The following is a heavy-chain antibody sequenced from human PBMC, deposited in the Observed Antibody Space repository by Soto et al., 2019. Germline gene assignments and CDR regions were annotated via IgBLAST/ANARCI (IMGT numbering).Heavy chain of an antibody. CDR1: GFTFCSYA. CDR2: ISGSGGST. CDR3: AKNYCSSTSFYIDRGYYYYYYGMDV. V-gene: IGHV3-23*01. J-gene: IGHJ6*02. Sequence: GCSLGLSCAASGFTFCSYAMSWVRQAPGKGLEWVSAISGSGGSTYYADSVKGRFTISRDNSKNTLYLQMNSLRAEDTAVYYCAKNYCSSTSFYIDRGYYYYYYGMDVWGQGTTVTVSS. D-gene: IGHD2-2*02.